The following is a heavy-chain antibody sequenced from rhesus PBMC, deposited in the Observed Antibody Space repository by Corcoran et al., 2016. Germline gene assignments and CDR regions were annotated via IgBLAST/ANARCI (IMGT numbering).Heavy chain of an antibody. V-gene: IGHV4-169*02. J-gene: IGHJ4*01. CDR1: GGSISSSY. CDR3: ARDLTGDTVGTVDY. CDR2: IYGSGSST. Sequence: QLQLQESGPGLVKPSETLSVTCAVSGGSISSSYWSWIRQAPGQGVEGVGYIYGSGSSTNNNPALTSRVTLSVDTSKNQLSLKLSSVTAADTAVYYCARDLTGDTVGTVDYWGQGVLVTVSS. D-gene: IGHD5-42*01.